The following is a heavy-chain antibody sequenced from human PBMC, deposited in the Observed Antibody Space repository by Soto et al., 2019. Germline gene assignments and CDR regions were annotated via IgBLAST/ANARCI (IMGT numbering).Heavy chain of an antibody. CDR1: GFTFRSYA. CDR2: ISTNGGST. Sequence: GGSLRLSCSASGFTFRSYAMHWVRQAPGKGLEYVSSISTNGGSTHYADSVKGRFTISRDNSKNTQYLQMSSLRADDTAVYYCVKGEYYYDSSGYYPFDYWGQGILVTVSS. CDR3: VKGEYYYDSSGYYPFDY. D-gene: IGHD3-22*01. V-gene: IGHV3-64D*06. J-gene: IGHJ4*02.